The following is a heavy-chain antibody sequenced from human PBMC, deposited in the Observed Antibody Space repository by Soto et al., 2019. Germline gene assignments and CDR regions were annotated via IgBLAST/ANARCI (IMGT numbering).Heavy chain of an antibody. Sequence: QVQLVQSGAEVKKPGSSVKVSCKASGGTFSSYTISWVRQAPGQGLEWMGRIIPILGIANYAQKFQGRVTSXAXTATSTAYMELSSLRSEDRAVYYCARDVRIGSGNDYWGQGTLVTVSS. D-gene: IGHD3-3*01. V-gene: IGHV1-69*08. CDR1: GGTFSSYT. CDR3: ARDVRIGSGNDY. J-gene: IGHJ4*02. CDR2: IIPILGIA.